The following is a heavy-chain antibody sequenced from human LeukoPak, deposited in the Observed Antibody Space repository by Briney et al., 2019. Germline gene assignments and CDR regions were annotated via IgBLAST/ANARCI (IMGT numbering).Heavy chain of an antibody. CDR1: GFTFSSYN. Sequence: PGGSLILSCAASGFTFSSYNMNWVRQAPGKGLEWVSSISSSSSYIYYADSVRGRFTISRDNAKNSLYLQMNSLRAEDTAVYYCARDMGSSGYYYRAFDIWGQGTMVTVSS. CDR3: ARDMGSSGYYYRAFDI. J-gene: IGHJ3*02. V-gene: IGHV3-21*03. CDR2: ISSSSSYI. D-gene: IGHD3-22*01.